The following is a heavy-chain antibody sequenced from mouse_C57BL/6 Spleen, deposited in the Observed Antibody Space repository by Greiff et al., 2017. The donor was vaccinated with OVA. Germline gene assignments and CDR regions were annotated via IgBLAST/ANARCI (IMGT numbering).Heavy chain of an antibody. D-gene: IGHD2-5*01. J-gene: IGHJ4*01. V-gene: IGHV1-74*01. CDR2: IHPSDSDT. Sequence: VQLQQPGAELVKPGASVKVSCKASGYTFTSYWMHWVKQRPGQGLEWIGRIHPSDSDTNYNQKFKGKATLTVDKSSSTAYMQLSSLTSEDSAVYYCAIREDSNYVTMDYWGQGTSVTVSS. CDR1: GYTFTSYW. CDR3: AIREDSNYVTMDY.